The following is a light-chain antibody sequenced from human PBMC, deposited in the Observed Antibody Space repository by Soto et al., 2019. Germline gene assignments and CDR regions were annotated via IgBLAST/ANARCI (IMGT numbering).Light chain of an antibody. J-gene: IGLJ2*01. Sequence: QSVLTQPASVSGSPGQSITISCTGTSSDVCGYNYVSWYQQHPGKAPKLMIYDVSNRPSGVSNRFSGSKSGNTASLTISGLQAEDEADYYCSSYTSSSTLVVFGGGTKLTVL. CDR3: SSYTSSSTLVV. CDR1: SSDVCGYNY. CDR2: DVS. V-gene: IGLV2-14*01.